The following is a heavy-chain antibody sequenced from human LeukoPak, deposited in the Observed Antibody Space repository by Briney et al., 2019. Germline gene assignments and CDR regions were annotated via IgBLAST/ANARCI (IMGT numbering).Heavy chain of an antibody. CDR3: ARDYSVGAILYYYYYYYMDV. CDR1: GFTLSSYW. J-gene: IGHJ6*03. CDR2: IKQDGSEK. D-gene: IGHD1-26*01. V-gene: IGHV3-7*01. Sequence: GGSLRLSCAASGFTLSSYWMSWVRQAPGKGLEWVANIKQDGSEKYYVDSVKGRFTISRDNAKNSLYLQMNSLRAEDTAVYYCARDYSVGAILYYYYYYYMDVWGKGTTVTVSS.